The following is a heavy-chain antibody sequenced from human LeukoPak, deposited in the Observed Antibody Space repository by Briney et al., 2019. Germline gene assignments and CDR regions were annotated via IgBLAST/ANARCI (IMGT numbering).Heavy chain of an antibody. D-gene: IGHD3-10*01. CDR2: IWYDGSNK. CDR1: GFTFSSYG. Sequence: GGSLRLSCAASGFTFSSYGMHWVRQAPGKGLEWVAVIWYDGSNKYYADSVKGRFTISRDNSKNTLYLQMNSLRAEDTAVYYCARDLPASEIRFGELLPTLWGQGTLVTVSS. CDR3: ARDLPASEIRFGELLPTL. J-gene: IGHJ4*02. V-gene: IGHV3-33*01.